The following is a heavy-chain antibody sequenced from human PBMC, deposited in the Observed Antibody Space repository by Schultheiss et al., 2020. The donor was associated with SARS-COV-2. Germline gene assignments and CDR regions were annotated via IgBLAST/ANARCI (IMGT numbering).Heavy chain of an antibody. CDR2: IYYSGST. Sequence: SQTLSLTCTVSGGSISSGGYYWSWIRQHPGKGLEWIGYIYYSGSTYYNPSLKSRVTISVDTSKNQFSLKLSSVTAADTAVYYCASGGSGYVQLDPWGQGTLVTVSS. D-gene: IGHD5-12*01. CDR1: GGSISSGGYY. V-gene: IGHV4-31*03. J-gene: IGHJ5*02. CDR3: ASGGSGYVQLDP.